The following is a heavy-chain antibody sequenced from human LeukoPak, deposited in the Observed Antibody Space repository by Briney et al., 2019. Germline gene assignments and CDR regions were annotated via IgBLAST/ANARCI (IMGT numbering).Heavy chain of an antibody. Sequence: GGSLRLSCAASGLTFSSYAMSWVRQAPGKGLEWVSTISGSGGRMYYADSVKGRFTISRDNAKNSLYLQMNSLRAEDTAVYYCAVQIYSTYYYDSSGYPPPDYWGQGTLVTVSS. V-gene: IGHV3-23*01. CDR3: AVQIYSTYYYDSSGYPPPDY. D-gene: IGHD3-22*01. CDR1: GLTFSSYA. J-gene: IGHJ4*02. CDR2: ISGSGGRM.